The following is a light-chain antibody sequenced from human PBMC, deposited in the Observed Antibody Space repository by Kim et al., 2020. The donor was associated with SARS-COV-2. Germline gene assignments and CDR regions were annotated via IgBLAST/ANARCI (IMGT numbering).Light chain of an antibody. V-gene: IGLV3-25*03. Sequence: PGQTARITCSGDALPKQYAYWFQQKSGQAPVVVIYEDTERPSGIPERFSGSTSGTTVTLTISGVQAEDEADYYCQSADSSDTFWVFGGGTQLTVL. CDR1: ALPKQY. CDR3: QSADSSDTFWV. J-gene: IGLJ3*02. CDR2: EDT.